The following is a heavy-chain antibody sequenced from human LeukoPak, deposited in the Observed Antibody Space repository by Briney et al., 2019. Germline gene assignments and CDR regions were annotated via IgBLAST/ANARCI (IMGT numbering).Heavy chain of an antibody. V-gene: IGHV3-21*01. CDR3: ARDATRYYYGSGSYYTDY. Sequence: GGSLRLSCAASGFTFSSYSMNWVRQAPGKGQEWFSSIRSSSSYIYYADSVKGGFTISRDNANNSLYLQINSLRAEDTAVYYCARDATRYYYGSGSYYTDYLGQGTLVTVSA. D-gene: IGHD3-10*01. J-gene: IGHJ4*02. CDR2: IRSSSSYI. CDR1: GFTFSSYS.